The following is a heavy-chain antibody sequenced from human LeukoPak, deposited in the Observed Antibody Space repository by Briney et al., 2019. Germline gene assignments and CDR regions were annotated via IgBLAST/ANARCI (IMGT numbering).Heavy chain of an antibody. D-gene: IGHD4-23*01. CDR3: ARAKVGPYYYYMDV. CDR1: GFTFSTYW. V-gene: IGHV3-7*01. CDR2: IKEDGSEK. J-gene: IGHJ6*03. Sequence: PGGSLRLSCAASGFTFSTYWMSWVRQAPGKGLEWGANIKEDGSEKYYGDSVKGRFTISRDNAKNSLYLQMNSLRAEDTAVYYCARAKVGPYYYYMDVWGKGTTVTVSS.